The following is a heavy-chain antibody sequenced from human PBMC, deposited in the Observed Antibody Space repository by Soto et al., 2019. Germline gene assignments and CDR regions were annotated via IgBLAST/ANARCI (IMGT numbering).Heavy chain of an antibody. CDR1: GGSFSGYY. Sequence: QVQLQQWGAGLLKPSETLSLTCAVYGGSFSGYYWSWIRQPPGKGLEWIGEINHSGSTNYNPSLKSRVTISVDTSKHQFSLKLSSVTAADTAVYYCARGFCSSTSCYFFRWFDPWGQGTLVTVSS. CDR3: ARGFCSSTSCYFFRWFDP. V-gene: IGHV4-34*01. CDR2: INHSGST. J-gene: IGHJ5*02. D-gene: IGHD2-2*01.